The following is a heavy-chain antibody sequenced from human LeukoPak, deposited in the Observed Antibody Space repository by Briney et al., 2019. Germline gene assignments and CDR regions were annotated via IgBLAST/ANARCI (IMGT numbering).Heavy chain of an antibody. V-gene: IGHV3-30*02. CDR3: AKWTDIVVVPAAFFDY. CDR1: GFTFSSYG. Sequence: PGGSLRLSCAASGFTFSSYGMHWVRQAPGKGLEWVAFIRYDGSNKYYADSVKGRFTISRDNSKNTLYLQMNSLRAEDTAVYYCAKWTDIVVVPAAFFDYWGQGTLVTVSS. D-gene: IGHD2-2*01. CDR2: IRYDGSNK. J-gene: IGHJ4*02.